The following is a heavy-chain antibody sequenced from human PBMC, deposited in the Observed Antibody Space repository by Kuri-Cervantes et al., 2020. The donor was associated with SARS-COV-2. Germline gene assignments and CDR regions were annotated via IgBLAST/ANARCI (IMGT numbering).Heavy chain of an antibody. V-gene: IGHV4-59*12. CDR3: ASRYCSSTSCYRTTGKYYFDY. J-gene: IGHJ4*02. CDR1: GGSISSYY. Sequence: SETLSLTCTVSGGSISSYYWSWIRQPPGKGLGWIGYIYYSGSTNYNPSLKSRVTISVDTSKNQFSLKLSSVTAADTAVYYCASRYCSSTSCYRTTGKYYFDYWGQGTLVTVSS. D-gene: IGHD2-2*01. CDR2: IYYSGST.